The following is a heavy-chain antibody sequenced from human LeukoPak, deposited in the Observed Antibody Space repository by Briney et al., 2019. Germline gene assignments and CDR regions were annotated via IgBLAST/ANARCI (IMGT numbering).Heavy chain of an antibody. CDR3: ARIPLGYSGAYYFDY. D-gene: IGHD5-12*01. Sequence: SETLSLTCTVSRGSISGSIRSYYWSWLRQPPGKGLEWIGYISSSGSVNDNPSLRSRVTISVDTSKNQFFLNLSSVSAADTAVYYCARIPLGYSGAYYFDYWGQGALVTVSP. CDR2: ISSSGSV. V-gene: IGHV4-4*09. J-gene: IGHJ4*02. CDR1: RGSISGSIRSYY.